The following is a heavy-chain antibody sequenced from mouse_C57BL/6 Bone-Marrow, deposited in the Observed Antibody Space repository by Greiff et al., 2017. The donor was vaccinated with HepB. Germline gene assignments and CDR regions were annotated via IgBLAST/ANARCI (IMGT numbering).Heavy chain of an antibody. D-gene: IGHD1-1*01. Sequence: QVQLQQSVAELVRPGASVKLSCKASGYTFTDYYINWVKQRPGQGLEWIARIYPGSGNTYYNEKFKGKATLTAEKSSSTAYMQLSILTSEDSAVYFGARRGYYGSSHYWYFDVWGTGTTVTVSS. CDR1: GYTFTDYY. V-gene: IGHV1-76*01. CDR2: IYPGSGNT. J-gene: IGHJ1*03. CDR3: ARRGYYGSSHYWYFDV.